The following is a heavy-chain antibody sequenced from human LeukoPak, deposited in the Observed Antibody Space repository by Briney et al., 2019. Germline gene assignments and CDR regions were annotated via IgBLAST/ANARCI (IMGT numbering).Heavy chain of an antibody. D-gene: IGHD5-18*01. Sequence: NSSETLSLTCTVSGGSISSGGYYWSWIRQPPGKGLEWIGYIYHSGSTYYNPSLKSRVTISVDRSKNQFSLKLSSVTAADTAVYYCAREGYSYGYQIMPDYWGQGTLVTVSS. CDR1: GGSISSGGYY. CDR3: AREGYSYGYQIMPDY. J-gene: IGHJ4*02. V-gene: IGHV4-30-2*01. CDR2: IYHSGST.